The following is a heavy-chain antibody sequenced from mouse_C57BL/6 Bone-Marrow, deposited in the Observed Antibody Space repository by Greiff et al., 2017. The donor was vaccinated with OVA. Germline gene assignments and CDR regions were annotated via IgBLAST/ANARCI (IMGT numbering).Heavy chain of an antibody. V-gene: IGHV7-1*01. CDR3: ARDADYGSSRGFAY. D-gene: IGHD1-1*01. J-gene: IGHJ3*01. CDR2: SSNKANDYTT. Sequence: EVQRVESGGGLVQSGRSLRLSCATSGFTFSDFYMEWVRQAPGKGLEWIAASSNKANDYTTEYSASVKGRFIVSRDTSQSILYLQMNALRAEDTAIYYCARDADYGSSRGFAYWGQGTLVTVSA. CDR1: GFTFSDFY.